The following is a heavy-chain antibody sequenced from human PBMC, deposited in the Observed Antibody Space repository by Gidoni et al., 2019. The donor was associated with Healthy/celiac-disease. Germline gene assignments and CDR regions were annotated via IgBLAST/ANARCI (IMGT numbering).Heavy chain of an antibody. D-gene: IGHD3-16*02. CDR2: IIPIFGTA. V-gene: IGHV1-69*01. CDR1: GGPFSSYA. Sequence: QVQLVQSGAEVKKPGSSVKVSCKASGGPFSSYAISWVRQAPGQGLEWMGGIIPIFGTANYAQKFQGRVTITADESTSTAYMELSSLRSEDTAVYYCARDRGPTYDYVWGSYRPASFDYWGQGTLVTVSS. CDR3: ARDRGPTYDYVWGSYRPASFDY. J-gene: IGHJ4*02.